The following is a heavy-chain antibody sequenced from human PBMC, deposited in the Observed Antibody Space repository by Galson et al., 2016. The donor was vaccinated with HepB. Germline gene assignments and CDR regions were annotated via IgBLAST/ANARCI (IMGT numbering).Heavy chain of an antibody. CDR1: GFTFSNYG. D-gene: IGHD2-15*01. V-gene: IGHV3-30*03. CDR2: MSHDGSHI. J-gene: IGHJ4*02. Sequence: SLRLSCAASGFTFSNYGMHWIRQAPGKGLEWVAVMSHDGSHIFYVDSVKGRFTISRDNAKKSLYLQMNSLRAEDTAVYYCARDQAPLPGDYWGQGTLVTVSS. CDR3: ARDQAPLPGDY.